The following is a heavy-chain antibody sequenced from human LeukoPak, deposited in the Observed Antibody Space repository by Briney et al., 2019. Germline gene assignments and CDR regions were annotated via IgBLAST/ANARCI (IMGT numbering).Heavy chain of an antibody. J-gene: IGHJ5*02. D-gene: IGHD1-26*01. CDR1: GGSFSGYY. Sequence: SETLSLTCAVYGGSFSGYYWSWIRRPPGKGLEWIGEIDHSGSTNYNPSLKSRVTISVDTSKNQFSLKLSSVTAADTAVYYFERPGAPPGFDPWGQGSLVTVSS. CDR2: IDHSGST. V-gene: IGHV4-34*01. CDR3: ERPGAPPGFDP.